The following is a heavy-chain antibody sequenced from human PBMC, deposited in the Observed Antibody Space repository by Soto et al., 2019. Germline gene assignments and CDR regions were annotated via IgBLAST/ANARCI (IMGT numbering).Heavy chain of an antibody. CDR2: ISSSSSTI. CDR1: GFTFSSYS. J-gene: IGHJ6*02. Sequence: GGSLRLSCAASGFTFSSYSMNWVRQATGKGLEWVSYISSSSSTIYYADSVKGRFTISRDNAKNSLYLQMNSLRDEDTAVYYCASSARNDYGDYDYYYYGMDVWGQGTTVTVSS. CDR3: ASSARNDYGDYDYYYYGMDV. D-gene: IGHD4-17*01. V-gene: IGHV3-48*02.